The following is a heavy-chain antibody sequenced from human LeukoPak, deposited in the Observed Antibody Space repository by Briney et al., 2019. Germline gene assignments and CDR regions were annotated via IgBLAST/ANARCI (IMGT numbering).Heavy chain of an antibody. Sequence: PSETLSLTCTVSGGSISSYYWSWIRQPPGKGLEWIGHIYYSGSTNYNPSLKSRVTISVDTSKNQFSLKLSSVTAADTAVYYCARTYPESYFDYWGQGTLVTVSS. CDR3: ARTYPESYFDY. J-gene: IGHJ4*02. CDR1: GGSISSYY. CDR2: IYYSGST. V-gene: IGHV4-59*08.